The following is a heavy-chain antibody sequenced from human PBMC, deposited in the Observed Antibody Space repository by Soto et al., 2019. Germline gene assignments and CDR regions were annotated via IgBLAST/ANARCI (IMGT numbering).Heavy chain of an antibody. CDR3: ARNYDSSGYHYYYGTDV. CDR1: GGTFSSYA. CDR2: IIPIFGTA. V-gene: IGHV1-69*01. J-gene: IGHJ6*02. D-gene: IGHD3-22*01. Sequence: QVQLVQSGAEVKKPGSSVKVSCKASGGTFSSYAISWVRQAPGQGLEWMGGIIPIFGTANYAQKFQGRVTITADESTSTAYMELSSLRSEDTAVYYCARNYDSSGYHYYYGTDVWGQGTTVTVSS.